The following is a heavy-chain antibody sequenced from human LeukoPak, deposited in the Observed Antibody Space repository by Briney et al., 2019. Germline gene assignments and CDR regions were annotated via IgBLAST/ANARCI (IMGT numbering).Heavy chain of an antibody. J-gene: IGHJ6*03. Sequence: GGSLRLSCAASGFTFNNFAMAWVRQAPGKGLEWLSTISGSGGGTFYADSVKGRFTTSRDNSKNTLYLQMNSLRAEDTAVYYCAKFSGSHYYYYFMNVWAKGPRSPSP. D-gene: IGHD1-26*01. V-gene: IGHV3-23*01. CDR1: GFTFNNFA. CDR3: AKFSGSHYYYYFMNV. CDR2: ISGSGGGT.